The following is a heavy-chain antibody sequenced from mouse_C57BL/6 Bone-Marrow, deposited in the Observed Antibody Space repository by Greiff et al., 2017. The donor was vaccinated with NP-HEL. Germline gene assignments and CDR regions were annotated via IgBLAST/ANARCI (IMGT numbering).Heavy chain of an antibody. Sequence: DVKLVESGAELVKPGASVKLSCTASGFNITDYYMHWVKQRTEQGLEWIGRIDPEDGETKYAPKFQGKATMTADTSSNTASLQLSSLTSEDTAVYYCATYYGNYDAMDYWGQGTSVTVSS. CDR3: ATYYGNYDAMDY. D-gene: IGHD2-10*01. V-gene: IGHV14-2*01. CDR1: GFNITDYY. CDR2: IDPEDGET. J-gene: IGHJ4*01.